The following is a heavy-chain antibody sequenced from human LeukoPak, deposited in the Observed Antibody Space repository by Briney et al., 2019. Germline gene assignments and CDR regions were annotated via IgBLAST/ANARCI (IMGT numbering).Heavy chain of an antibody. CDR1: GGTFSSYA. J-gene: IGHJ4*02. CDR3: AIDSGSRGSSFSHNFDY. D-gene: IGHD1-26*01. CDR2: IIPIFGIA. Sequence: PWSSVKVSCKASGGTFSSYAISWVRQAPGQGLEWMGGIIPIFGIANYAQKFQGRVTITADKSTSTAYMELSSLRSEDTAVYYCAIDSGSRGSSFSHNFDYWGQGTLVTVSS. V-gene: IGHV1-69*17.